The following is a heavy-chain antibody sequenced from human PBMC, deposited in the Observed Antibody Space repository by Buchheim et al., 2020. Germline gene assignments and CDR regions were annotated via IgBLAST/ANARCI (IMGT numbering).Heavy chain of an antibody. CDR2: IIPIFGTA. D-gene: IGHD3-22*01. CDR1: GGTFSSYA. V-gene: IGHV1-69*01. J-gene: IGHJ6*02. Sequence: QVQLVQSGAEVKKPGSSVKVSCKASGGTFSSYAISWVRQAPGQGLEWMGGIIPIFGTANYAQKFQGRVRITADESTRTAYMELSSLRSEDTAVYYCARDYYDSSGYYYEHYYYGMDVWGQGTT. CDR3: ARDYYDSSGYYYEHYYYGMDV.